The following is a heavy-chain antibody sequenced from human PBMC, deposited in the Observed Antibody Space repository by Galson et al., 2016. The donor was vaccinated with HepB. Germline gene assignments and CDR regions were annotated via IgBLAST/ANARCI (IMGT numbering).Heavy chain of an antibody. CDR2: TQYRSKWES. J-gene: IGHJ6*02. Sequence: CAISGDSVSSSTAAWHWIRQSPSRGLEWLARTQYRSKWESHYADSVRSRVTVIPDTSKNLLTLQVNSVSPEDTAVYYCVKGPPAYHYYGMDVWGQGTLVTVAS. CDR1: GDSVSSSTAA. V-gene: IGHV6-1*01. CDR3: VKGPPAYHYYGMDV.